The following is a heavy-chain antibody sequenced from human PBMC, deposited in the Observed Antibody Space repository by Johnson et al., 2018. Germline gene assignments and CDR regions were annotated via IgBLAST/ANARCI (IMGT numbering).Heavy chain of an antibody. Sequence: VQLVQSGGGLIQPGGSLRLSCAASGFIVSNSYMSWVRQAPGKGLEWVSFIYSGGSTTYADSVQGRFTVSRDNSKNTLYPQMNSLRAEDTAVYYCTRDHYDSSGYWGEHFDHWGQGTLVTVSS. J-gene: IGHJ1*01. V-gene: IGHV3-53*01. D-gene: IGHD3-22*01. CDR2: IYSGGST. CDR1: GFIVSNSY. CDR3: TRDHYDSSGYWGEHFDH.